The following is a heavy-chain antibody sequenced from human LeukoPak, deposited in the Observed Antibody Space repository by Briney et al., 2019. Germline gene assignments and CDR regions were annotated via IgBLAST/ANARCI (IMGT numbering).Heavy chain of an antibody. CDR2: INHSGST. CDR1: GESFRGSY. Sequence: SETLSLTCAVYGESFRGSYWTWIRQPPGEGLEWIGEINHSGSTNYNPSLKSRVTISVDTSKNQFSLKLSSVTAADTAVYYCARGGGSSSYYYGMDVWGQGTTVTVSS. V-gene: IGHV4-34*01. D-gene: IGHD1-26*01. CDR3: ARGGGSSSYYYGMDV. J-gene: IGHJ6*02.